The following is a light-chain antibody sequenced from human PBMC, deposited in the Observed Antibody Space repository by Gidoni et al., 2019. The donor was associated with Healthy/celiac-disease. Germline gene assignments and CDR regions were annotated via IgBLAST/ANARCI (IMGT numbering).Light chain of an antibody. CDR1: SSDVGGYNY. V-gene: IGLV2-14*01. Sequence: QSALTQPASASGSPGQSITISCTGTSSDVGGYNYVSWYQQHPGKAPKLMIYDVSNRPSGVSNRFSGSKSGNTASLTISGLQAEDEADYYCSSYTSSSNLGFGGGTKLTVL. CDR3: SSYTSSSNLG. J-gene: IGLJ2*01. CDR2: DVS.